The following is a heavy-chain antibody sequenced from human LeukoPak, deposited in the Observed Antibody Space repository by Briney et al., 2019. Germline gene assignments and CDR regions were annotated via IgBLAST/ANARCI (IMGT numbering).Heavy chain of an antibody. D-gene: IGHD2-2*02. J-gene: IGHJ4*02. Sequence: SETLSLTCSVSAGSISSSSWWSWVRQSPVKGLEWIGEIYLYGTTNYNPSLKSRVTMSVDTSKNQFSLKLSSVTAADTAVYYCARDLTGYCSSTSCYTMGYFDYWGQGTLVTVSS. CDR1: AGSISSSSW. CDR3: ARDLTGYCSSTSCYTMGYFDY. CDR2: IYLYGTT. V-gene: IGHV4-4*02.